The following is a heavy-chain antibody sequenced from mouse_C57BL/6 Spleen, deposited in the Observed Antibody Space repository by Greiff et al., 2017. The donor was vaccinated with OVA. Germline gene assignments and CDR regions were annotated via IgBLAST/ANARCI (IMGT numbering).Heavy chain of an antibody. CDR1: GFNIKDDY. V-gene: IGHV14-4*01. CDR3: TSTGTGFAD. D-gene: IGHD4-1*01. CDR2: IDPENGDT. J-gene: IGHJ3*01. Sequence: VQLQQSGAELVRPGASVKLSCTASGFNIKDDYMHWVKQRPEQGLEWIGWIDPENGDTEYASKFQGKATITADTSSNTAYLQLSSLTSEDTAVYYCTSTGTGFADWGQGTLVTVSA.